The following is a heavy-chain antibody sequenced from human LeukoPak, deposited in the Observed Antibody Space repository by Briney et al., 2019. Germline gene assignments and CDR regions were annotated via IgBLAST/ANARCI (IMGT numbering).Heavy chain of an antibody. D-gene: IGHD2-21*02. CDR3: ARANGWVVTAIRPRGLNWFGS. CDR2: INHSGST. CDR1: GGSYRGYY. Sequence: SETLSLTCAVYGGSYRGYYWSWIRQPPGKGLEWIGEINHSGSTNHNPSLKSRVTISVDTSKNQFSLKLSSVTAADTAVYYCARANGWVVTAIRPRGLNWFGSLGQGTLVTVSS. V-gene: IGHV4-34*01. J-gene: IGHJ5*01.